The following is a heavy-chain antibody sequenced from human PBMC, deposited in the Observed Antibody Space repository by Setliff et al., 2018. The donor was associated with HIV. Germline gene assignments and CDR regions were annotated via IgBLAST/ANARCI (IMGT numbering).Heavy chain of an antibody. D-gene: IGHD1-26*01. CDR1: GGSISSYY. CDR3: ARIVGASFDY. J-gene: IGHJ4*02. Sequence: SETLSLTCTVSGGSISSYYWSWIRQPPGKGLEWIGYIYYSGSTNYNPSLKSRVTISVDPSKNQFSLKLSSVTAADTAVYYCARIVGASFDYWGQGTLVTVSS. CDR2: IYYSGST. V-gene: IGHV4-59*01.